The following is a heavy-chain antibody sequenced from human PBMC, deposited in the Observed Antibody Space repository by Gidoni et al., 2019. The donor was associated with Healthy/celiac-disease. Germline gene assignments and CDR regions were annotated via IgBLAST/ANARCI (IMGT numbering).Heavy chain of an antibody. CDR3: AKNARRGAPVLLWFMDV. CDR1: GFTFSSYA. V-gene: IGHV3-23*01. D-gene: IGHD3-10*01. J-gene: IGHJ6*02. Sequence: EVQLLESGGGLVQPGGSLRLSCAASGFTFSSYAMSWVRQAPGKGLEWVSAISGSGGSTYYADSVKGRFTISRDNSKNTLYLQMNSLRAEDTAVYYCAKNARRGAPVLLWFMDVWGQGTTVTVSS. CDR2: ISGSGGST.